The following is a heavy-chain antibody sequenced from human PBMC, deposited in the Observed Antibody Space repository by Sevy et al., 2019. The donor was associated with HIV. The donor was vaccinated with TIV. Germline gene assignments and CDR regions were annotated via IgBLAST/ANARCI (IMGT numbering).Heavy chain of an antibody. V-gene: IGHV1-18*01. Sequence: ASVKVSCKASGYTFTSYGISWVRQAPGQGLEWMGWISAYNGNTNYAQKVQGRVTMTTDTSTRTAYMELRSLRSDDTAVYYCARVRYYYGSGRNGMDVWGQGTTVTVSS. CDR1: GYTFTSYG. CDR2: ISAYNGNT. J-gene: IGHJ6*02. D-gene: IGHD3-10*01. CDR3: ARVRYYYGSGRNGMDV.